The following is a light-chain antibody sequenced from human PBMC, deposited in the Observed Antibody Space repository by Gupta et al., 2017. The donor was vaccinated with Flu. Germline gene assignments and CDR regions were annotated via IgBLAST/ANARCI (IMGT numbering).Light chain of an antibody. V-gene: IGLV3-21*03. CDR1: NIGSKT. CDR3: QVWDSSSEHQV. J-gene: IGLJ2*01. Sequence: SYVLTKPPSVSVAPGNTARITCGGNNIGSKTVHWYQQKPGQAPVLVVYDDSNRPSGIPERLSGSNSGNTATLTISRVEDGDEADYYCQVWDSSSEHQVFGGGTKLTVL. CDR2: DDS.